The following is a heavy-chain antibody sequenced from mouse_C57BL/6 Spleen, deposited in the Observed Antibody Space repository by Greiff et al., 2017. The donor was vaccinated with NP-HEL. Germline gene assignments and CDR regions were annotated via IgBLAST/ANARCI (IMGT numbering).Heavy chain of an antibody. CDR1: GFTFSDYG. V-gene: IGHV5-17*01. CDR2: ISSGSSTI. CDR3: ARRRAYDYDSYWYFDV. D-gene: IGHD2-4*01. Sequence: DVMLVESGGGLVKPGGSLKLSCAASGFTFSDYGMHWVRQAPEKGLEWVAYISSGSSTIYYADTVKGRFTISRDNAKNTLFLQMTSLRSEDTAMYYCARRRAYDYDSYWYFDVWGTGTTVTVSS. J-gene: IGHJ1*03.